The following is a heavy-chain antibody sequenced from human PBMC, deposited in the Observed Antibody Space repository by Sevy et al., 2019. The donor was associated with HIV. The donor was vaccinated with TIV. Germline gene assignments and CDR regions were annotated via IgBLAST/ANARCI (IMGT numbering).Heavy chain of an antibody. CDR1: AFTFRSYG. CDR2: IRYDGTTK. Sequence: GGSLRLSCAASAFTFRSYGMHWVRQAPGKGLEWVAFIRYDGTTKYYADSVKGRFTISRDNSKNTLYLQMNSLRPEDTSVYYCAKGLGMVQGALLSEDLWGQGTMVTVSS. J-gene: IGHJ3*01. D-gene: IGHD3-10*01. CDR3: AKGLGMVQGALLSEDL. V-gene: IGHV3-30*02.